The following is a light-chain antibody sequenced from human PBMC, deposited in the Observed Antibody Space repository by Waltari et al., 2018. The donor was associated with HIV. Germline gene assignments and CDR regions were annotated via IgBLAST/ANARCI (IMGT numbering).Light chain of an antibody. CDR1: RDISSW. V-gene: IGKV1-12*01. CDR3: QHAVSPLLT. J-gene: IGKJ4*01. CDR2: GAS. Sequence: DIQMTQSPSSVSASVGDRVTITCRASRDISSWLAWYQQTPGKAPKLLIYGASSLQSGVPSRFSGSGSGTHFTLTINSLQPEDFGTYYCQHAVSPLLTFGGGTKVDIK.